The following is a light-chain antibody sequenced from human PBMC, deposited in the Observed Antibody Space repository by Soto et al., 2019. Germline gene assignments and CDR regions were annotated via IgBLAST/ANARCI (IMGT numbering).Light chain of an antibody. V-gene: IGLV2-23*01. J-gene: IGLJ1*01. CDR1: SSDVGSYNL. CDR3: CSYAGSGSYV. Sequence: QSVLTQPASVSGSPGQSITISCTGTSSDVGSYNLVSWYQQHPGKAPKLMSYEGSKRPSGVSNRFSGSKSGNTASLTISGLQAEDEADYYCCSYAGSGSYVFGTGTKVTVL. CDR2: EGS.